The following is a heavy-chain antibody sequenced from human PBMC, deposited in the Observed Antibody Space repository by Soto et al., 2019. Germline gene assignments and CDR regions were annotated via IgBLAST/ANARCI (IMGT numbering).Heavy chain of an antibody. CDR3: AKEVRRGSSWYVFDY. J-gene: IGHJ4*02. CDR1: GFTFSSYG. CDR2: ISYDGSNK. Sequence: GGSLRLSCAASGFTFSSYGMHWVRQAPGKGLEWVAVISYDGSNKYYADSVKGRFTISRDNSKNTLYLQMNSLRAEDTAVYYCAKEVRRGSSWYVFDYWGQGTLVTVSS. D-gene: IGHD6-13*01. V-gene: IGHV3-30*18.